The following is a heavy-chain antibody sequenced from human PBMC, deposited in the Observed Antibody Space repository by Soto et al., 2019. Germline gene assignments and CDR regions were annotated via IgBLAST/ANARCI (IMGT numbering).Heavy chain of an antibody. D-gene: IGHD2-8*01. CDR1: GYTFTRYG. CDR3: AKNGQPPYYYYGMDV. Sequence: ASVKVSCKASGYTFTRYGISWVRQAPGQGLEWMGWISGYNGDTNYAQKFQGRVTMTVDTSTTTAFMELTSLTSDDRALYYCAKNGQPPYYYYGMDVWGQGTTVTVSS. V-gene: IGHV1-18*01. CDR2: ISGYNGDT. J-gene: IGHJ6*02.